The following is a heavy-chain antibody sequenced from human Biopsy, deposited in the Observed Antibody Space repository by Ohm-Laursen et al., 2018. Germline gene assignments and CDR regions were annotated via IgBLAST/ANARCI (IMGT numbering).Heavy chain of an antibody. D-gene: IGHD3-22*01. J-gene: IGHJ4*02. V-gene: IGHV1-46*01. CDR2: INPNIDKT. Sequence: GSSVKVSCKASGYTFTSYYLHRVRQAPGQGLEWMGRINPNIDKTAYAKKFQGRITMTKDTSTSTVYMELSSLTFDDSAVYYCARGPRGLVVITTTALYFDYWGQGTLVTASS. CDR3: ARGPRGLVVITTTALYFDY. CDR1: GYTFTSYY.